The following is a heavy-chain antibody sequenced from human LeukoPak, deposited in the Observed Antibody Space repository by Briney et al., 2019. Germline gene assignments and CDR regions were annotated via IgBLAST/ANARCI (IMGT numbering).Heavy chain of an antibody. D-gene: IGHD5/OR15-5a*01. CDR3: ARGWNVYNFDY. CDR1: GGSFSGYY. J-gene: IGHJ4*02. V-gene: IGHV4-59*01. Sequence: SETLSLTCAVYGGSFSGYYWSWIRQPPGKGLEWIGYIYYSGSTNYNPSLKSRVTISVDTSKNQFSLKLNSVTAADTAVYYCARGWNVYNFDYWGQGTLVTVSS. CDR2: IYYSGST.